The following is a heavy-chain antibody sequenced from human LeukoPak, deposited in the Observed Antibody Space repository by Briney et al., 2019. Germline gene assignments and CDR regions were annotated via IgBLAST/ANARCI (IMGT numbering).Heavy chain of an antibody. D-gene: IGHD4-11*01. J-gene: IGHJ6*02. CDR1: GGSFSGYY. V-gene: IGHV4-59*08. CDR2: VYYRGST. CDR3: ARLTTVIKDYYYYGMDV. Sequence: PSETLSLTCAVYGGSFSGYYWSWIRQSPGKGLEWIGYVYYRGSTSYNPSLKSRVTISVDTPKNQFSLKLSSVTAADTAVYYCARLTTVIKDYYYYGMDVWGQGTTVTVSS.